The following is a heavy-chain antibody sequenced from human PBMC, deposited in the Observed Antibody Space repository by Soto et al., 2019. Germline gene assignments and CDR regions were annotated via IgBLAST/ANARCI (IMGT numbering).Heavy chain of an antibody. CDR2: INPSGGST. CDR1: GYTFTSNY. V-gene: IGHV1-46*01. Sequence: ASVKVSCKASGYTFTSNYMHWVRQAPGQGLEWMGIINPSGGSTSYAQKFQGRVTMTRDTSTSTVYMELSSLRSEDTAVYYCARDGDYVWGSYRYIDYWGQGTLVTVSS. D-gene: IGHD3-16*02. J-gene: IGHJ4*02. CDR3: ARDGDYVWGSYRYIDY.